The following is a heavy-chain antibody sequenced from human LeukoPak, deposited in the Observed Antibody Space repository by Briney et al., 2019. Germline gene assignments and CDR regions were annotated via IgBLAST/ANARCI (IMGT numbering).Heavy chain of an antibody. D-gene: IGHD6-13*01. CDR3: ATSSSWYFLEY. CDR2: ISGDGDST. CDR1: RFTFDDDA. J-gene: IGHJ4*02. Sequence: PGGSLRLSCAASRFTFDDDAIHCFRQGPGKGLEWVSLISGDGDSTYYADSMKGRFTISRDNSKNSLYLQMNNLRSEDTALYYCATSSSWYFLEYWGQGTLVTVSS. V-gene: IGHV3-43*02.